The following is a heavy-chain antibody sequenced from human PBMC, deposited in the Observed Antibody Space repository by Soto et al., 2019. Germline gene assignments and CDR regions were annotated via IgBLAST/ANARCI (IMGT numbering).Heavy chain of an antibody. CDR2: ISSSSSYI. CDR3: ARDCGATVAQPHDAFDI. J-gene: IGHJ3*02. V-gene: IGHV3-21*01. CDR1: GFTFSSYS. D-gene: IGHD4-17*01. Sequence: PGGSLRLSCAASGFTFSSYSMNWVRQAPGKGLEWVSSISSSSSYIYYADSVKGRFTISRDNAKNSLYLQMNSLRAEDTAVYYCARDCGATVAQPHDAFDIWGQGTMVTVSS.